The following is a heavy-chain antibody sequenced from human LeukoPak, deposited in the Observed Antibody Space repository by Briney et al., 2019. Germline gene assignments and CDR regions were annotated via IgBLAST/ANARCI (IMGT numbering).Heavy chain of an antibody. CDR2: IYYSGST. D-gene: IGHD4-17*01. V-gene: IGHV4-59*01. CDR1: GGSISSYY. J-gene: IGHJ4*02. Sequence: PSETLSLTCTVSGGSISSYYWSWIRQPPGKGLEWIGYIYYSGSTNYNPSLKSRVTISVDTSKNQFSLKLSSVTAADTAVCYCARDTGKYYFDYWGQGTLVTVSS. CDR3: ARDTGKYYFDY.